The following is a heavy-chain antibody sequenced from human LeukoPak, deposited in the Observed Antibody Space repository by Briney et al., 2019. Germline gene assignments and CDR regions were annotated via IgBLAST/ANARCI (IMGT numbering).Heavy chain of an antibody. CDR2: ISSSSYI. V-gene: IGHV3-21*04. J-gene: IGHJ4*02. D-gene: IGHD2-2*01. Sequence: GGSLRLSCAASGFTFSSYSMNWVRQAPGKGLEWVSSISSSSYIYYADSVKGRFTISRDNSKDTLYLQMNSLRAEDTAVYYCAKEGLGYCSSTSCSSVITMIDYWGQGTLVTVSS. CDR3: AKEGLGYCSSTSCSSVITMIDY. CDR1: GFTFSSYS.